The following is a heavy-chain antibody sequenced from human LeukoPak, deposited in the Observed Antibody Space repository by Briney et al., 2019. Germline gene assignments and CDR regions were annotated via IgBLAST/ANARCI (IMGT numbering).Heavy chain of an antibody. Sequence: GGSLRPSCAASGFTFSRYSMNWVRQAPGKGLEWVSSISSSSTYIYYADSVKGRFTISRDNAENSLYLQMNSLRAEDTAVYYCARDYDSSGQNDYWGQGTLVTVSS. CDR2: ISSSSTYI. CDR3: ARDYDSSGQNDY. J-gene: IGHJ4*02. V-gene: IGHV3-21*01. D-gene: IGHD3-22*01. CDR1: GFTFSRYS.